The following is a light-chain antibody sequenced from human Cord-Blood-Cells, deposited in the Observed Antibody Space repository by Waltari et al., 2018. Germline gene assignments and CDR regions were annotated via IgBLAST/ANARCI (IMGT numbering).Light chain of an antibody. CDR1: SSTIGAGYH. CDR2: GNG. CDR3: QSYDSSLSGYVV. V-gene: IGLV1-40*01. Sequence: QSVLTQPPSVSGAPGQRVTISCTGSSSTIGAGYHVHWSQQPPGTAPKLLIYGNGKPASGVAGRCAGSKSRSSASLAIAGLQAEDEAGYYGQSYDSSLSGYVVFGGGTKLTVL. J-gene: IGLJ2*01.